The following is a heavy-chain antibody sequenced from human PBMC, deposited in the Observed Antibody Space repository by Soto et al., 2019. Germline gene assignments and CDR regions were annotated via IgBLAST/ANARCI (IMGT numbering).Heavy chain of an antibody. Sequence: SVKVSCKASGFTFIRSAVQWVRQARGQRPEWIGWIVAGSGYTNYAQKFQERVTITRDMSTTTVYMELSSLRSEDTAVYYCARDFGYSYGNDYWGQGTLVTVSS. CDR2: IVAGSGYT. J-gene: IGHJ4*02. CDR3: ARDFGYSYGNDY. D-gene: IGHD5-18*01. V-gene: IGHV1-58*01. CDR1: GFTFIRSA.